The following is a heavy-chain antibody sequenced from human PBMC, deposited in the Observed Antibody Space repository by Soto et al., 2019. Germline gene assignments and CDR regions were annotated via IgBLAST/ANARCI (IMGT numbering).Heavy chain of an antibody. Sequence: SETLSLTCTVSGGPISGYYWSWIRQPPGKGPECIGYIHYSGSANYSPSLRSRVIMSVDTSQNQLSLRLSSVTAADTAVYYCARHSPYCSGGTCGVDWFDPWGQGILVTVSS. CDR2: IHYSGSA. CDR3: ARHSPYCSGGTCGVDWFDP. V-gene: IGHV4-59*08. CDR1: GGPISGYY. J-gene: IGHJ5*02. D-gene: IGHD2-15*01.